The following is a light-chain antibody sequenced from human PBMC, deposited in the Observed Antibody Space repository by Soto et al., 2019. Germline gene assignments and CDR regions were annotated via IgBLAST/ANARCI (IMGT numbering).Light chain of an antibody. Sequence: AIRMTQSPSSFSASTGDRVTITCRASQGISSYLAWYQQKPGKAPKLLIYAASTLQSEVPSRFSGSGSGTDSTLTISCLQSEDVATYYCQQYYSYPFTFGPGTKVDIK. CDR3: QQYYSYPFT. CDR1: QGISSY. V-gene: IGKV1-8*01. CDR2: AAS. J-gene: IGKJ3*01.